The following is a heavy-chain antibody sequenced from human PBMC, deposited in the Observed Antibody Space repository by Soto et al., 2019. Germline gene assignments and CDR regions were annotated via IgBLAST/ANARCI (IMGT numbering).Heavy chain of an antibody. CDR1: GGTIIRYY. V-gene: IGHV4-59*01. Sequence: PSETRSLTCTVSGGTIIRYYWSWSRQPPGTGLEWIGYMYNTGSTVYNPSLKSRVTISVDTSKNQCSLKLNSVTAADTAVYYCARDLWGYCGTDCYPLDVWGQGTTVTVS. CDR3: ARDLWGYCGTDCYPLDV. CDR2: MYNTGST. D-gene: IGHD2-21*02. J-gene: IGHJ6*02.